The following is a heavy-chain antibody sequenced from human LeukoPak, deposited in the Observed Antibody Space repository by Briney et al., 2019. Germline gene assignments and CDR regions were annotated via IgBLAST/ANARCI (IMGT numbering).Heavy chain of an antibody. CDR3: ARAVYSSSWYEVRYFQH. CDR1: GGSFSGYY. V-gene: IGHV4-34*01. J-gene: IGHJ1*01. CDR2: INHSGST. Sequence: SETLSLTCAVYGGSFSGYYWSWIRQPPGKGLEWIGEINHSGSTNYNPSLKSRVTISVDTSKNRFSLKLSSVTAADTAVYYCARAVYSSSWYEVRYFQHWGQGTLVTVSS. D-gene: IGHD6-13*01.